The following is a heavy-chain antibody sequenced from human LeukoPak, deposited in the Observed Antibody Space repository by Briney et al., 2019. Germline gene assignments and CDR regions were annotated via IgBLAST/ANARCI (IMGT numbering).Heavy chain of an antibody. CDR3: ARHGPTTMVRGVPDYYMDV. V-gene: IGHV4-59*08. J-gene: IGHJ6*03. CDR2: IYYSGST. Sequence: PSETLSLTCTVSGGSISSYYWSWIRQPPGKGLEWIGYIYYSGSTNYNPSLKSRGTISVDTSKNQFSLKLSSVTAADTAVYYCARHGPTTMVRGVPDYYMDVWGKGTTVTVSS. CDR1: GGSISSYY. D-gene: IGHD3-10*01.